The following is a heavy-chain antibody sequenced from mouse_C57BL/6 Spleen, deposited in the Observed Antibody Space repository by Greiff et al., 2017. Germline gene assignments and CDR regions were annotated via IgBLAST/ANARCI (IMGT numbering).Heavy chain of an antibody. D-gene: IGHD2-5*01. CDR3: ARNYYSKREAMDY. CDR2: ISSGSSTI. Sequence: EVQRVESGGGLVKPGGSLKLSCAASGFTFSDYGMHWVRQAPEKGLEWVAYISSGSSTIYYADTVKGRFTISRDNAKNTLFLQMTSLRSEDTAMYYCARNYYSKREAMDYWGQGTSVTVSS. J-gene: IGHJ4*01. V-gene: IGHV5-17*01. CDR1: GFTFSDYG.